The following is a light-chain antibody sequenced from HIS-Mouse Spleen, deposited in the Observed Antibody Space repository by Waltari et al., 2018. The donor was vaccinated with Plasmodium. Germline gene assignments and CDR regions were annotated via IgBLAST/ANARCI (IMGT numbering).Light chain of an antibody. V-gene: IGLV3-1*01. CDR3: QAWDSSTAV. CDR1: LLEAPY. Sequence: SYQLTQPPSVSVSPVQTAITPCPGALLEAPYPCWYQQKPGQSPVLVIYQDSKRPSGLPERFSGSNSGNTATLTISGTQAMDEADYYCQAWDSSTAVFGGGTKLTVL. J-gene: IGLJ3*02. CDR2: QDS.